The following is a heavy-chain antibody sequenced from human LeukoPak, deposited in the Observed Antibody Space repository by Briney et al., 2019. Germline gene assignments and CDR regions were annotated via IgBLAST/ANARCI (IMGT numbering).Heavy chain of an antibody. CDR3: ARHSAFGELLPWFDP. Sequence: SETLSLTCTVSGGSISSSSYYWGWIRQPPGKGLEWIGSIYYSGSTYYNPSLKSRVTISVDTSKNQFSLKLSSVTAADTAVYYCARHSAFGELLPWFDPWGQGTLVTVSS. CDR1: GGSISSSSYY. J-gene: IGHJ5*02. D-gene: IGHD3-10*01. V-gene: IGHV4-39*01. CDR2: IYYSGST.